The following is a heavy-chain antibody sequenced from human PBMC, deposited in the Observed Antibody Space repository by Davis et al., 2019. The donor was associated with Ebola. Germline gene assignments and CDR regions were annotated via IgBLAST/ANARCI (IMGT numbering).Heavy chain of an antibody. D-gene: IGHD3-10*01. CDR1: GYTFTSYD. V-gene: IGHV1-18*01. J-gene: IGHJ4*02. CDR3: ARDQSTAQLWFGELSG. CDR2: ISAYNGNT. Sequence: ASVKVSCKASGYTFTSYDINWVRQAPGQGLEWMGWISAYNGNTNYAQKLQGRVTMTTDTSTSTAYMELRSLRSDDTAVYYCARDQSTAQLWFGELSGWGQGTLVTVSS.